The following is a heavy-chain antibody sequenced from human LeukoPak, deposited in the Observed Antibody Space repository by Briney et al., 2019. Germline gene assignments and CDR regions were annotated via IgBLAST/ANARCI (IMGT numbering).Heavy chain of an antibody. V-gene: IGHV3-23*01. CDR1: GFTFSTYA. CDR3: ARAQRAYGDYHTFDY. Sequence: QTGGSLRLSCAASGFTFSTYAMTWVRQAPGKGLEWVSGISGSGGSTYYADSAKGRFTISRDNSKDTLYLQMSSLRAEDTAVYYCARAQRAYGDYHTFDYWGQGTLVTVSS. D-gene: IGHD4-17*01. CDR2: ISGSGGST. J-gene: IGHJ4*02.